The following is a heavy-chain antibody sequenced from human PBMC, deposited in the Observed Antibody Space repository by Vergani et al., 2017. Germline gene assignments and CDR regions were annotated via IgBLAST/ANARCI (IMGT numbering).Heavy chain of an antibody. V-gene: IGHV3-23*01. J-gene: IGHJ4*02. D-gene: IGHD3-3*01. CDR3: AKDPGITIFGVD. CDR2: IGGSGGST. CDR1: GFTFSSYA. Sequence: EVQLLESGGGLVQPGGSLRLSCAASGFTFSSYAMSWVRQAPGKGLEWVPAIGGSGGSTYYADSVKGRFTISRDNSKNTLYLQMNSLRAEDTAVYYCAKDPGITIFGVDWGQGTLVTVSS.